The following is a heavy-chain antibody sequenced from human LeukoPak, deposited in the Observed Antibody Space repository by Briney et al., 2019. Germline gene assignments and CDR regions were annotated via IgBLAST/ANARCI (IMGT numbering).Heavy chain of an antibody. V-gene: IGHV4-59*12. J-gene: IGHJ4*02. CDR2: IYYSGST. Sequence: SETLSLTCTVSGGSISSYYWSWIRQPPGQGLEWIGYIYYSGSTNYNPSLKSRVTISVDTSKNQFSLKLSSVTAADTAVYYCAAGYCSGGSCAFDYWGQGTLVTVSS. D-gene: IGHD2-15*01. CDR3: AAGYCSGGSCAFDY. CDR1: GGSISSYY.